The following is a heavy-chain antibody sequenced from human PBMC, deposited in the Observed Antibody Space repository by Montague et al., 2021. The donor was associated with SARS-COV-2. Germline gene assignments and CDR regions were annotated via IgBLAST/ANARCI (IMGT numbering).Heavy chain of an antibody. V-gene: IGHV4-34*01. Sequence: SETLSLTCGVSGASFRGSYWSWIRQAPGKGLEWIGEADHSGSTNYNPSLKSRVTILLDTFKIQFSLELTSVTAADTADYWCARGRRINVFRSGGFFDSWGTGTRVTVSS. CDR3: ARGRRINVFRSGGFFDS. J-gene: IGHJ4*02. CDR2: ADHSGST. CDR1: GASFRGSY. D-gene: IGHD2-8*01.